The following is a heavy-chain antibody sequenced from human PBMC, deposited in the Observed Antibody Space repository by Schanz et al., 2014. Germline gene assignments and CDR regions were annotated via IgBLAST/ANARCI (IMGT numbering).Heavy chain of an antibody. CDR2: IYYSGST. CDR3: ARGRVVPAAPEFDY. J-gene: IGHJ4*02. V-gene: IGHV4-59*01. CDR1: GDSISGYY. Sequence: QVQLQESGPGLVKPSETLSLTCTVSGDSISGYYWNWIRHPPGKGLEWIAYIYYSGSTSYKPSLKSRVTISGDTSKNQVSLKLSSVTAADTAVYYCARGRVVPAAPEFDYWGQGILVTVSS. D-gene: IGHD2-2*01.